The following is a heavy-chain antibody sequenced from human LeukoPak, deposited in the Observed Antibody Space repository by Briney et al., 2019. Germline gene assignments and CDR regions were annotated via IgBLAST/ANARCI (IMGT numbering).Heavy chain of an antibody. D-gene: IGHD3-10*01. CDR1: GFTFSNYA. Sequence: GGSLRLSCAASGFTFSNYAMNWVRQVPGKGLEWVSTISGSGDTTYYADSVKGRFTISRDNSKNTLYLQKNSLRAEDTAVYYCAKSSGGNRGMDVWGQGTTVTVS. V-gene: IGHV3-23*01. CDR3: AKSSGGNRGMDV. CDR2: ISGSGDTT. J-gene: IGHJ6*02.